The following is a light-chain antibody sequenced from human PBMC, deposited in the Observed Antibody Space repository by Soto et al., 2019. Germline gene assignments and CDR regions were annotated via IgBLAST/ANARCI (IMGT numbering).Light chain of an antibody. CDR1: QDMTTY. V-gene: IGKV1-33*01. CDR2: DAS. CDR3: QHFRA. J-gene: IGKJ3*01. Sequence: DLQMTQSPSSLSASVGDKVTITCQASQDMTTYLNWYQHKPGKAPKLLIYDASNLETGVPSRFSGSGSGTHFTFTISNLQPEDVATYYCQHFRAFGPGTKVDFK.